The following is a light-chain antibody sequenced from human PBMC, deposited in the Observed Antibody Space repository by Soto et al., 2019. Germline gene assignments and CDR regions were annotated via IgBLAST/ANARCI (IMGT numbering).Light chain of an antibody. CDR3: AAWDDSLKGVV. CDR1: SSNIGSNT. Sequence: QSVLTQPPSASGTPGQWVTISCSGSSSNIGSNTVNWYQHLPGTAPKLLIYSNNQRPSWVPSRFSGSKSGTSASLAISGLQSEEEADYYCAAWDDSLKGVVFGGGTKVTVL. CDR2: SNN. J-gene: IGLJ3*02. V-gene: IGLV1-44*01.